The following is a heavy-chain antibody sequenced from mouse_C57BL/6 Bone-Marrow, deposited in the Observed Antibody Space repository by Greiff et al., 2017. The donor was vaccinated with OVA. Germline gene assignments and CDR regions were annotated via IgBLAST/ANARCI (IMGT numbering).Heavy chain of an antibody. V-gene: IGHV5-15*01. CDR1: GFTFSDYG. D-gene: IGHD2-1*01. CDR3: ARQDGPNYHWYFDV. J-gene: IGHJ1*03. CDR2: ISNLAYSI. Sequence: EVQLVESGGGLVQPGGSLKLSCAASGFTFSDYGMAWVRQAPRKGPEWVAFISNLAYSIYYADTVTGRFTISRENAKNTLYLEMSSLRSEDTAMYYCARQDGPNYHWYFDVWGTGTTVTVSS.